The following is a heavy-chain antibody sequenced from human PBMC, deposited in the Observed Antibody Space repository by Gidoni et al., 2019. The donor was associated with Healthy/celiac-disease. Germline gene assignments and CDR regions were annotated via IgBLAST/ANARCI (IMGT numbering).Heavy chain of an antibody. V-gene: IGHV4-39*07. CDR2: IYYSGST. J-gene: IGHJ5*02. CDR1: GGSISSSSYY. CDR3: ARMGALYGDNWFDP. D-gene: IGHD2-2*02. Sequence: QLQLQESAPGLVKPSATLSPTFPVSGGSISSSSYYWGWIRQPPGKWLEWIGSIYYSGSTYYNPSLKSRVTISVDTSKNQFSLKLSSVTAADTAVYYCARMGALYGDNWFDPGGQGTLVTVSS.